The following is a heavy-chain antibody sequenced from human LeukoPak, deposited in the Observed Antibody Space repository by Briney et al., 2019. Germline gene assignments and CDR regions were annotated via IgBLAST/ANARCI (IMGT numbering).Heavy chain of an antibody. CDR3: ARYSGSYPHDAFDI. CDR2: MYYSGST. J-gene: IGHJ3*02. V-gene: IGHV4-39*07. CDR1: GGSISSSSYY. Sequence: SETLSLTCTVSGGSISSSSYYWGWIRQPPGKGLEWIGSMYYSGSTYYNPSLKSRVTISGDTSKNQFSLKLSSVTAADTAVYYCARYSGSYPHDAFDIWGQGTMVTVSS. D-gene: IGHD1-26*01.